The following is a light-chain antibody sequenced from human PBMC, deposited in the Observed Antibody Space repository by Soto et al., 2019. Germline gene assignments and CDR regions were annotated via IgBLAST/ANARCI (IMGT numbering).Light chain of an antibody. V-gene: IGLV2-14*03. Sequence: TNPSSGYRVPRRARSIFRTNTPRDLGSYNYVPWYQHHPGKAPKLIIYDVSNRPSGVSIRFSGSKSDNTASLTISGLQPEDEADYHCSSYTTSNTRQIVFGTGTKVTVL. CDR3: SSYTTSNTRQIV. J-gene: IGLJ1*01. CDR2: DVS. CDR1: PRDLGSYNY.